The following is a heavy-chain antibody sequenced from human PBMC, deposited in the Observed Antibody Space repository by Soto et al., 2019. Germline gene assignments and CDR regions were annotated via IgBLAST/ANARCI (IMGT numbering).Heavy chain of an antibody. Sequence: QVQLQQWGAGLLKPSETLSLTCAVYGGSFSGYYWSWIRQPPGKGLEWIGEINHSGSTNYNPSLKSRVTISVDTSKNQFYLKLSAVTAADTAVYYCARGTWIQLWFAHYFDYWGQGTLVTVSS. CDR3: ARGTWIQLWFAHYFDY. CDR2: INHSGST. V-gene: IGHV4-34*01. CDR1: GGSFSGYY. J-gene: IGHJ4*02. D-gene: IGHD5-18*01.